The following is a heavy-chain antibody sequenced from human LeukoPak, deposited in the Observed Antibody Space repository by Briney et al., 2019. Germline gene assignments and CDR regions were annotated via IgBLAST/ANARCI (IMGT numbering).Heavy chain of an antibody. CDR1: GFTFNAYS. J-gene: IGHJ4*02. D-gene: IGHD7-27*01. V-gene: IGHV3-48*02. CDR3: ARDLNWAFDY. Sequence: PGGSLRLSCAASGFTFNAYSMNWVRQAPGKGLEWVSYISRDSGAIHYADSVKGRFTISRDNAKNSLYLQMNSLRDDDTAVYYCARDLNWAFDYWGQGTLVTVSS. CDR2: ISRDSGAI.